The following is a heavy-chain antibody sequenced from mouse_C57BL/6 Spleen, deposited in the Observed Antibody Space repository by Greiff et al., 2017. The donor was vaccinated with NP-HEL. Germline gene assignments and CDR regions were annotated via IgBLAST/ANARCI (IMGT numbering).Heavy chain of an antibody. V-gene: IGHV5-17*01. J-gene: IGHJ3*01. CDR1: GFTFRDYG. CDR2: ISSGSSTI. Sequence: EVQRVESGGGLVKPGGSLKLSCAASGFTFRDYGMHWVRQAPEKGLEWVGYISSGSSTIYYADTVKGRVTFSRENAKNTLFLQMTSLRSEDTAMYYCARPGYYYGYDERFAYWGQGTLVTVSA. D-gene: IGHD2-2*01. CDR3: ARPGYYYGYDERFAY.